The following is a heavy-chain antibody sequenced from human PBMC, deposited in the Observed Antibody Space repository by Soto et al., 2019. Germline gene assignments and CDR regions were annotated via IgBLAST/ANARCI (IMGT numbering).Heavy chain of an antibody. CDR2: INSDGSST. V-gene: IGHV3-74*01. CDR3: ARVKLLWFGEDYNWFDP. CDR1: GVTFSRCW. D-gene: IGHD3-10*01. Sequence: GGYLRVSCAASGVTFSRCWMHWVRQAPGKGLVWVSRINSDGSSTSYADSVKGRFTISRDNAKNTLYLQMNSLRAEDTAVYYCARVKLLWFGEDYNWFDPWGQGT. J-gene: IGHJ5*02.